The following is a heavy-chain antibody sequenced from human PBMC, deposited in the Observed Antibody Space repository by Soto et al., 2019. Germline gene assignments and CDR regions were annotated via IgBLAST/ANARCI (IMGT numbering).Heavy chain of an antibody. CDR2: IWYDGSNK. J-gene: IGHJ2*01. D-gene: IGHD3-16*01. V-gene: IGHV3-33*01. Sequence: GGSLRLSCAASGFTFSSYGMHWVRQAPGKGLEWVAVIWYDGSNKYYADSVKGRFTISRDNSKNTLYLQMNSLRAEDTAVYYCASGGDYDYGAYFDLWGRGTLVTVSS. CDR3: ASGGDYDYGAYFDL. CDR1: GFTFSSYG.